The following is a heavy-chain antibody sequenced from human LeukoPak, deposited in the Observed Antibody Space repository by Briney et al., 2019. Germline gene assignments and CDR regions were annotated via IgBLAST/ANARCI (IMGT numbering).Heavy chain of an antibody. CDR1: GFTFSSYA. D-gene: IGHD1-26*01. CDR3: AKGVYSGSYRSSFSH. V-gene: IGHV3-23*01. J-gene: IGHJ4*02. Sequence: PGGSLRLSCAASGFTFSSYAMSWVRQAPGKGLEWVSAISGSGGSTYYADSVKGRFTISRDNSKNTLYLQMNSLRAEDTAVYYCAKGVYSGSYRSSFSHWGQGTLVTVSS. CDR2: ISGSGGST.